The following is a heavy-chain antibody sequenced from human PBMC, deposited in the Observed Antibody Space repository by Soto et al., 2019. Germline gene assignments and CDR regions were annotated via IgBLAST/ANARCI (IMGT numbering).Heavy chain of an antibody. J-gene: IGHJ4*02. V-gene: IGHV1-69*08. CDR1: GGTFSPYT. Sequence: QVQLVQSGAEVKKPGSSVKVSCKASGGTFSPYTINWVRQAPGQGLEWWGRIIPFLGVTNYAQKFQARVTITADKSTSTAYMELSGLRVEDTAVYYCAREWESSVSTWSFGGFWGRGTLVTVSS. CDR3: AREWESSVSTWSFGGF. D-gene: IGHD3-16*01. CDR2: IIPFLGVT.